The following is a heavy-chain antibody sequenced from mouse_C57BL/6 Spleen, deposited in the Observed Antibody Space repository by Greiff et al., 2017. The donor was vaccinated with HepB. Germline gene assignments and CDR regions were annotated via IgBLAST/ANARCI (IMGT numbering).Heavy chain of an antibody. CDR3: ARHEERDGYYRGAMDY. V-gene: IGHV1-62-2*01. CDR2: FYPGSGSI. D-gene: IGHD2-3*01. Sequence: QVQLQQSGAELVKPGASVKLSCKASGYTFTEYTIHWVKQRSGQGLEWIGWFYPGSGSIKYNEKFKDKATLTADKSSSTVYMELSRLTSEDSAVYFWARHEERDGYYRGAMDYWGQGTSVTVSS. CDR1: GYTFTEYT. J-gene: IGHJ4*01.